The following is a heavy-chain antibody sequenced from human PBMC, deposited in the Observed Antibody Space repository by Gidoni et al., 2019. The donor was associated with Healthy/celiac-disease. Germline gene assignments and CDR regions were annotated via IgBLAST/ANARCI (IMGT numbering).Heavy chain of an antibody. J-gene: IGHJ5*02. CDR2: ST. CDR3: ARDIAARRGNWFDP. D-gene: IGHD6-6*01. V-gene: IGHV4-30-2*04. Sequence: STYYNPSLKSRVTISVDTSKNQFSLKLSSVTAADTAVYYCARDIAARRGNWFDPWGQGTLVTVSS.